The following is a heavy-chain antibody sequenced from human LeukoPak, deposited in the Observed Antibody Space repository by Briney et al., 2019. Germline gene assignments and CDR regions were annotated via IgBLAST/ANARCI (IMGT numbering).Heavy chain of an antibody. CDR2: IYYSGST. Sequence: SETLSLTCTVSGGSISSYYWSWIRQPPGKGLEWIGYIYYSGSTNYNPSLKSRVTISVDTSKNQFPLKLSSVTAADTAVYYCARGGNGSGSYSLDAFDIWGQGTMVTVSS. CDR3: ARGGNGSGSYSLDAFDI. J-gene: IGHJ3*02. V-gene: IGHV4-59*01. CDR1: GGSISSYY. D-gene: IGHD3-10*01.